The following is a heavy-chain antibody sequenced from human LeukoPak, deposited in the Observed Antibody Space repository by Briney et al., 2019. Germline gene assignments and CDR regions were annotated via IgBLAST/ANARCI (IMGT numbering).Heavy chain of an antibody. J-gene: IGHJ4*02. Sequence: PGRSLRLSCAASGFTFSSYGMHWVRQAPGKGLEWVAVIWYDGSNKYYADSVKGRFTISRDNSKNTLYLQMNSLRAEDTAVYYCAKDPNHGSGSYYGYWGQGTLVTVSS. D-gene: IGHD3-10*01. CDR3: AKDPNHGSGSYYGY. CDR1: GFTFSSYG. CDR2: IWYDGSNK. V-gene: IGHV3-33*06.